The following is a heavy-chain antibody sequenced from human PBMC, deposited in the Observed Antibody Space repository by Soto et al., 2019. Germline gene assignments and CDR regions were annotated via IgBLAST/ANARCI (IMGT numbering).Heavy chain of an antibody. J-gene: IGHJ5*02. CDR3: ERGGIPGHWFDP. CDR2: IFHSGST. CDR1: RALINSGGFY. D-gene: IGHD2-15*01. Sequence: SETLCLTCSVSRALINSGGFYYSWIRQPPGKGLEWLGYIFHSGSTLYTPSLRGRLTLSADTSRTQLSLHLTSVTAADTAVFYCERGGIPGHWFDPSGQRILDTVSA. V-gene: IGHV4-31*03.